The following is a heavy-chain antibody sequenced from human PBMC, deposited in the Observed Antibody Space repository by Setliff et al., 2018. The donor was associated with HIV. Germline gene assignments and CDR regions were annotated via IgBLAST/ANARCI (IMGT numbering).Heavy chain of an antibody. CDR2: VSDGGT. CDR3: ARPALGIGGGSMFDS. V-gene: IGHV4-4*02. Sequence: PSETLSLTCTVIGASVSMPGWWGWVRQSPGKRLEWIGEVSDGGTKYNPSLQGRATTSVDRSKNQFSLKLSSVTAADTAVYYCARPALGIGGGSMFDSWGQGILVTVSS. J-gene: IGHJ4*02. D-gene: IGHD3-3*01. CDR1: GASVSMPGW.